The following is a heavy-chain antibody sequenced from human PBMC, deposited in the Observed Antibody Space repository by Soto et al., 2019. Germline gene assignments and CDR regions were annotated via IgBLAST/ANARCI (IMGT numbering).Heavy chain of an antibody. Sequence: SETLSLTCTVSGGSVSSGSYYWSWIRQPPGKGLEWIGYIYYSGSTNYNPSLKSRVTISVDTSKNQFSLKLSSVTAADTAVYYCARGQLWSSPSDYYGMDVWGQGTTVTVSS. CDR3: ARGQLWSSPSDYYGMDV. J-gene: IGHJ6*02. CDR1: GGSVSSGSYY. V-gene: IGHV4-61*01. CDR2: IYYSGST. D-gene: IGHD5-18*01.